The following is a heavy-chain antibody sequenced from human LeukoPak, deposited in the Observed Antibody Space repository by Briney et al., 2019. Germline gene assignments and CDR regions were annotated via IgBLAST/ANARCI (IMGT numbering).Heavy chain of an antibody. V-gene: IGHV4-39*07. CDR3: ASSGNYYNPPLY. CDR1: GGSISSSSYY. Sequence: SETLSLTCTVSGGSISSSSYYWGWIRQPPGKGLEWIGSIYYSGSTYYNPSLKSRVTISVDTSKSQFSLKLSSVTAADTAVYYCASSGNYYNPPLYWGQGALVTVSS. D-gene: IGHD3-10*01. J-gene: IGHJ4*02. CDR2: IYYSGST.